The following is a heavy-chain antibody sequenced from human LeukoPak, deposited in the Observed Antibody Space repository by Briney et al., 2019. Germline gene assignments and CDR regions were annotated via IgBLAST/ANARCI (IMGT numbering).Heavy chain of an antibody. CDR2: INADGGRT. J-gene: IGHJ6*02. CDR3: ATWAFYHGLDV. D-gene: IGHD2/OR15-2a*01. V-gene: IGHV3-43*02. CDR1: GFTIDAYA. Sequence: PAGTLSLTCAASGFTIDAYAMHWVRQPPGKGLKWVSLINADGGRTYYADSVKGRFTISRDNSKSSLYLQMISLRTEETALYYCATWAFYHGLDVWGQGTTVTVSS.